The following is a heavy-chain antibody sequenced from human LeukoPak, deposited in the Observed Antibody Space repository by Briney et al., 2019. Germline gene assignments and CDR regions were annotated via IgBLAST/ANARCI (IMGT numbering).Heavy chain of an antibody. Sequence: SETLSHTCSVSGGSIRNYFWSWIRQPAGKGLEWIGRIYTSGSTDSNPSLRSRVTMSVDTSRNQFSLKLTSVTAADTAVYYCARESKSYDGSGYYHDYWGQGTLVTVSS. J-gene: IGHJ4*02. CDR3: ARESKSYDGSGYYHDY. D-gene: IGHD3-22*01. V-gene: IGHV4-4*07. CDR1: GGSIRNYF. CDR2: IYTSGST.